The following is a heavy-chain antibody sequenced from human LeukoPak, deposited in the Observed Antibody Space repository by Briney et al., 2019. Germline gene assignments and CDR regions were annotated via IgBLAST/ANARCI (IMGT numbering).Heavy chain of an antibody. J-gene: IGHJ5*02. Sequence: GGSLRLSCAASGFTFSNYWMTWVRQAPGKGLEWVANIKQDESEKYYVDSVKGRFTVSRDNSKNSVYLQMNSLRAEDTAMYYCAKASAPKSGWFDPWGQGTLVTVSS. D-gene: IGHD6-25*01. CDR1: GFTFSNYW. V-gene: IGHV3-7*01. CDR3: AKASAPKSGWFDP. CDR2: IKQDESEK.